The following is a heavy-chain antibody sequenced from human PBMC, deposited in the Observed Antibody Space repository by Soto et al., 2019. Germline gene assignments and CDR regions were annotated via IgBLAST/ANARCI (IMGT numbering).Heavy chain of an antibody. Sequence: GESLKISCKGSGYSFTSYWIGWVRQMPGKGLEWMGIIYPGDSDTRYSPSFQGQVTISADKSISTAYLQWSSLKASDTAFYYCARAYYYDSSGYRAFDIWGQGTMVTVSS. D-gene: IGHD3-22*01. CDR1: GYSFTSYW. V-gene: IGHV5-51*01. CDR2: IYPGDSDT. CDR3: ARAYYYDSSGYRAFDI. J-gene: IGHJ3*02.